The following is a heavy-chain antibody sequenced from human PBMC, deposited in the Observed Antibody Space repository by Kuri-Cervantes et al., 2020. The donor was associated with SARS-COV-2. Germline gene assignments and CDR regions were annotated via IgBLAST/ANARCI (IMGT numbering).Heavy chain of an antibody. J-gene: IGHJ4*02. V-gene: IGHV4-39*01. D-gene: IGHD3-10*01. CDR3: ASVPGIGYYFDY. CDR2: IYYSGNT. CDR1: GGSLSSSSYY. Sequence: ESLKISCTVSGGSLSSSSYYWGWIRQPPGKGLESIGNIYYSGNTFYNPSLKSRVTISVDTSKNQFSLQLNSVTAADTAVYYCASVPGIGYYFDYWGQGTLVTVSS.